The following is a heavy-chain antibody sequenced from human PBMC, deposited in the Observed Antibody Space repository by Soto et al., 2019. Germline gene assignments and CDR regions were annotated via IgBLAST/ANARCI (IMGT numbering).Heavy chain of an antibody. V-gene: IGHV3-23*01. CDR3: AKGRGVTTRPYYFDY. CDR1: GFTFSSYA. J-gene: IGHJ4*02. Sequence: PVGSLRLSCAASGFTFSSYAMSWVRQAPGKGLEWVSAISGSGGSTYYADSVKGRFTISRDNSKNTLYLQMNSLRAEDTAVYYCAKGRGVTTRPYYFDYWGQGTLVTVSS. D-gene: IGHD4-17*01. CDR2: ISGSGGST.